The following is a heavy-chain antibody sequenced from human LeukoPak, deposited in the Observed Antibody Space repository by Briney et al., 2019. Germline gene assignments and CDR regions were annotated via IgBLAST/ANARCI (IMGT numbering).Heavy chain of an antibody. V-gene: IGHV4-4*07. CDR3: ARGIIAAAGRGYNWFDP. Sequence: SETLSLTCTVSGGSISSYYWSWIRQPAGKGLEWVGRIYTSGSTNYNPSLKSRVTMSVDTSKNQLSLKLSSVTAADTAVYYCARGIIAAAGRGYNWFDPWGQGTLVTVSS. CDR1: GGSISSYY. CDR2: IYTSGST. J-gene: IGHJ5*02. D-gene: IGHD6-13*01.